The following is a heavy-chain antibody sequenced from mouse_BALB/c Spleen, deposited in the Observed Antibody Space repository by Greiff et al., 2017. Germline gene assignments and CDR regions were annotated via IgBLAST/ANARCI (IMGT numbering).Heavy chain of an antibody. CDR1: GFTFSSFG. D-gene: IGHD1-1*01. CDR3: ASPYYGSSYVDYAMDY. CDR2: ISSGSSTI. Sequence: EVHLVESGGGLVQPGGSRKLSCAASGFTFSSFGMHWVRQAPEKGLEWVAYISSGSSTIYYADTVKGRFTISRDNPKNTLFLQMTSLRSEDTAMYYCASPYYGSSYVDYAMDYWGQGTSVTVSS. V-gene: IGHV5-17*02. J-gene: IGHJ4*01.